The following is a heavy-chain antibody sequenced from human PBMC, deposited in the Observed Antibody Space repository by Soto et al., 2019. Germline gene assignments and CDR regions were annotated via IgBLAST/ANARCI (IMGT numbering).Heavy chain of an antibody. CDR2: IYYSGNT. J-gene: IGHJ6*02. Sequence: SETLSLTCTVSGESISSGDHYWSWVRQSPGEGLEWIGFIYYSGNTYYNPSLKSRVSMSVDTSNNQFSLKLNSVTAADTAVYYCARDAGYCNSVSCYPYNMDVWGQGTTVTVS. V-gene: IGHV4-30-4*01. CDR3: ARDAGYCNSVSCYPYNMDV. D-gene: IGHD2-15*01. CDR1: GESISSGDHY.